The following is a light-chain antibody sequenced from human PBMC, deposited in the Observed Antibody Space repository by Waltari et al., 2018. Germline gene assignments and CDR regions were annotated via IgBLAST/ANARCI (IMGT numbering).Light chain of an antibody. CDR1: SGSVSTAYY. J-gene: IGLJ3*02. CDR3: VLYMGSGIWV. V-gene: IGLV8-61*01. CDR2: TTN. Sequence: QTVVTQEPSFSVSPGGTVTLPCGLSSGSVSTAYYPSWYQQTPGRPPRTLIYTTNTRSSGVPDRFSGSILGNKAALTITGALADDESDYYCVLYMGSGIWVFGGGTKLTVL.